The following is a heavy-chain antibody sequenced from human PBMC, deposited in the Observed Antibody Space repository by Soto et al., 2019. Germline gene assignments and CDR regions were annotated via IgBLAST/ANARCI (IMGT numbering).Heavy chain of an antibody. CDR2: IYYSGST. CDR3: AIIRITMVRGVIITLGWFDP. D-gene: IGHD3-10*01. J-gene: IGHJ5*02. CDR1: GGSISSGGYY. V-gene: IGHV4-31*03. Sequence: QVQLQESGPGLVKPSQTLSLTCTVSGGSISSGGYYWSWIRQHPGKGLEWIGYIYYSGSTYYNPSLKGRVTISVDTSKNQFSLKLSSVTAADTAVYYCAIIRITMVRGVIITLGWFDPWGQGTLVTVSS.